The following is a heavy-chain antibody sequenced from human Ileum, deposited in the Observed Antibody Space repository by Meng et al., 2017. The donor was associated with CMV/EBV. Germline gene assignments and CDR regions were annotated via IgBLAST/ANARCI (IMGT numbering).Heavy chain of an antibody. CDR2: IYYSGST. V-gene: IGHV4-39*07. CDR3: AGDWGPYSSRGYFDP. J-gene: IGHJ5*02. D-gene: IGHD6-13*01. CDR1: GRSISSGTYY. Sequence: LLACGPGPATPTPTLPLTCTVTGRSISSGTYYWARIRQSPGKGLEWIGSIYYSGSTYDNPSLKSRVTMSVDTFKNQFSLKLTSVTAADTAVYYCAGDWGPYSSRGYFDPWGQGTLVTVSS.